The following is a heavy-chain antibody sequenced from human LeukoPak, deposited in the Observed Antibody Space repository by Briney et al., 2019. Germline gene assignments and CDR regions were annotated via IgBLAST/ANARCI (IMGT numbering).Heavy chain of an antibody. CDR3: ERVRHDPLEYGYYMDV. V-gene: IGHV4-34*01. CDR1: GGSFSGFY. D-gene: IGHD3-3*01. Sequence: SETLSLTCAVDGGSFSGFYWTWIRQTPGRGLEWIGEINHTGNTNYSPSLTDYNPSLKSRVIISLDTFNNQLSLKLSSVTAADTGVYFCERVRHDPLEYGYYMDVWGKGTTVIVSS. J-gene: IGHJ6*03. CDR2: INHTGNT.